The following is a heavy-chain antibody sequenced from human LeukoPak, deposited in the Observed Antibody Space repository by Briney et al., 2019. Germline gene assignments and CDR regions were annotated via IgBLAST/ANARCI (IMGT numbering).Heavy chain of an antibody. CDR3: ARDYGGAFRGWFDP. J-gene: IGHJ5*02. D-gene: IGHD4-23*01. CDR1: GFIVSSHY. V-gene: IGHV3-66*02. CDR2: IYFGGST. Sequence: PGGSLRLSCAASGFIVSSHYMSWVRRAPGKGLEWVSVIYFGGSTYYADSVKGRFTISRDNSKNTVYLQMDSLRTEDTAVYYCARDYGGAFRGWFDPWGQGTLVTVSS.